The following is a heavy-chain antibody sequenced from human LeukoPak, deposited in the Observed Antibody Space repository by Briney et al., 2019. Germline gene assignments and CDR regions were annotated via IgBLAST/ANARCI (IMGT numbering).Heavy chain of an antibody. J-gene: IGHJ4*02. V-gene: IGHV1-8*01. CDR1: VYTFTSYD. Sequence: GASVTVSFKASVYTFTSYDINWVRQATGQGLEWMGWMNPNSGNTGYAQKFQGRVTMTRNTSISTAYMELSSLRSEDTAVYYCARVPRGYGSGSYDYWGQGTLVTVSS. CDR3: ARVPRGYGSGSYDY. CDR2: MNPNSGNT. D-gene: IGHD3-10*01.